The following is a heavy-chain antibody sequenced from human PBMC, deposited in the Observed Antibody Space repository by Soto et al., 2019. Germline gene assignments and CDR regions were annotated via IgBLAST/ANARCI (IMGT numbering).Heavy chain of an antibody. CDR1: GDSISSSFW. CDR3: ARYDFGTFDY. V-gene: IGHV4-4*02. CDR2: IYHTEST. J-gene: IGHJ4*02. Sequence: QVLLQESGPGLVKPSGTLSLTCAVSGDSISSSFWWSWVRQPPGKGLEWIGEIYHTESTVYNPSLKSRVTISVDKSKNQFSLNLDSVTAADTAVYYFARYDFGTFDYWGRGILVTVSS. D-gene: IGHD4-17*01.